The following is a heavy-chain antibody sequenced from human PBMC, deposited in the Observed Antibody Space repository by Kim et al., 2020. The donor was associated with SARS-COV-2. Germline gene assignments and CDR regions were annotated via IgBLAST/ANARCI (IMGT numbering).Heavy chain of an antibody. V-gene: IGHV1-69*13. CDR3: ARLLESRGYCTGGVCRDWYFDR. J-gene: IGHJ2*01. CDR1: GGTFSSYA. Sequence: SVKVSCKASGGTFSSYAISWVRQAPGQGLEWMGGIIPIFGTANYAQKFQGRVTITADESTSTAYMELSSLRSEDTAGYYCARLLESRGYCTGGVCRDWYFDRWGRGTLVTASS. D-gene: IGHD2-8*02. CDR2: IIPIFGTA.